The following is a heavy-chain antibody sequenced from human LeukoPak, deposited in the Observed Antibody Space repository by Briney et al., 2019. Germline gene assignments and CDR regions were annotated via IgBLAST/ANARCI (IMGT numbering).Heavy chain of an antibody. CDR1: GFTFSSFW. Sequence: GGSLRLSCAPSGFTFSSFWMSWVRQAPGKGLEWVANIKQDASEKYYVDSVKGRFTISRDNAKNSLYLQMNSLRAEDTAVYYCARKAYGFDVWGKGTTVTVSS. J-gene: IGHJ6*04. D-gene: IGHD3-10*01. V-gene: IGHV3-7*03. CDR2: IKQDASEK. CDR3: ARKAYGFDV.